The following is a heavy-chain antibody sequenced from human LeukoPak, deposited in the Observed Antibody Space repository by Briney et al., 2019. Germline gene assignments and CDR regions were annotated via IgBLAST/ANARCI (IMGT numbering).Heavy chain of an antibody. D-gene: IGHD2-21*01. CDR1: GGSISSGGYY. V-gene: IGHV4-31*03. Sequence: PSETLSLTCTVSGGSISSGGYYWSWTRQHPGKGLEWIGYIYYSGSTYYNPSLKSRVTISVDTSKNQFSLKLSSVTAADTAVYYCARDSQIAGNGIDYWGQGTLVTVSS. CDR2: IYYSGST. J-gene: IGHJ4*02. CDR3: ARDSQIAGNGIDY.